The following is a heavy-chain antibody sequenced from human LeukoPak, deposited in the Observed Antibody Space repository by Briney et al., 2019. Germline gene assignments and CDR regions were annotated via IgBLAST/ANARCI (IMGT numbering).Heavy chain of an antibody. CDR3: ARGAVAGNGYNTYDY. CDR1: GGTFSSYA. J-gene: IGHJ4*02. CDR2: VIPIFGTA. D-gene: IGHD5-24*01. V-gene: IGHV1-69*05. Sequence: SVKVSCNAYGGTFSSYANSWVRQPPGPGHEWMGGVIPIFGTANYAQKFQGRVTITTDESTSTAYMELSSLRSEDTAVYYCARGAVAGNGYNTYDYWGQGTLVTVSS.